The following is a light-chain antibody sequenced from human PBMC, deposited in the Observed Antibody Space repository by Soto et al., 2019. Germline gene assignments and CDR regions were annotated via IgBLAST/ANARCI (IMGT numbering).Light chain of an antibody. V-gene: IGKV3-11*01. J-gene: IGKJ1*01. Sequence: EIVLTQSPATLSLSPGERATLSCRGSQSVRSHLVWYQQKPGQAPRLLIYEASNRATGIPARFSGSGSGTDFTLTISSLEPEDFAVYYCQQRSDWPITFGQGAKVDIK. CDR3: QQRSDWPIT. CDR1: QSVRSH. CDR2: EAS.